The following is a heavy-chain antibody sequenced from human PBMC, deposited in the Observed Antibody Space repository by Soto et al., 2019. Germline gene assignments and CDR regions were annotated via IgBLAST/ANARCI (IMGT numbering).Heavy chain of an antibody. D-gene: IGHD2-2*02. CDR3: TRANGPAAIGHFHYGMDV. J-gene: IGHJ6*02. Sequence: GGSLRLACVASGFSFRSYWMHWVRQAPGKGLMWVSRVNSDGSGTSYADSVEGRLTISRDNAKNTLYLQMNSLRAEDTAVYYCTRANGPAAIGHFHYGMDVWGQGTTVTV. CDR1: GFSFRSYW. CDR2: VNSDGSGT. V-gene: IGHV3-74*01.